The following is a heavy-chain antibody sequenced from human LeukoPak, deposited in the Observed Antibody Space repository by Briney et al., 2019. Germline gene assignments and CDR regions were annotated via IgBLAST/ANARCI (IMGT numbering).Heavy chain of an antibody. Sequence: PSQTLSLTCTVSGGSISDAAYYWSWIRQHPGEGLKWIGYIYYSGSTSYNPSLKSRVTISVDTSKNQFSLKLTSVTAADTAVYYCAREERLGQGYYDSSGYYHTYFDYWGQGTLDTVSS. CDR2: IYYSGST. CDR1: GGSISDAAYY. D-gene: IGHD3-22*01. J-gene: IGHJ4*02. CDR3: AREERLGQGYYDSSGYYHTYFDY. V-gene: IGHV4-31*03.